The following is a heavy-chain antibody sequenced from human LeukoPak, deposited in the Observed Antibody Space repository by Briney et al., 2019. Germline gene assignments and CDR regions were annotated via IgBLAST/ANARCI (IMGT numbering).Heavy chain of an antibody. CDR2: IYHSGST. CDR1: GGSISSSSHY. J-gene: IGHJ6*02. Sequence: PSETLSLTCTVSGGSISSSSHYWGWVRQPPGKGLEWIGEIYHSGSTNYNPSLKSRVTISVDRSKNQFSLKLSSVTAADTAVYYCARTTGYSSSWSPLYYYGMDVWGQGTTVTVSS. CDR3: ARTTGYSSSWSPLYYYGMDV. D-gene: IGHD6-13*01. V-gene: IGHV4-39*07.